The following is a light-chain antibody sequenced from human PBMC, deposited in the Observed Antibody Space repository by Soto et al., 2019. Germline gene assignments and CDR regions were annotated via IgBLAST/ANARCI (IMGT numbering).Light chain of an antibody. CDR1: QSVINNY. J-gene: IGKJ5*01. CDR2: GAS. Sequence: EIVLTQSPGTLSLSPEERATLSCRTSQSVINNYLAWYQQIPGQAPRLLIYGASNRATGIPAWFSRSWSGTDFTLTIRSLEPEDFAVYFCQQYSDLPMTFGQGTRLEI. CDR3: QQYSDLPMT. V-gene: IGKV3-20*01.